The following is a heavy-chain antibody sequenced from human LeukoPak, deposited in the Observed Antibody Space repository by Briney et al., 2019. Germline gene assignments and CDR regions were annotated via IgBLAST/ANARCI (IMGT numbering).Heavy chain of an antibody. CDR2: IKQDGSEK. CDR1: EFTFSSNW. Sequence: PGGSLRLSCAASEFTFSSNWMSWVRQAPGKGLEWVANIKQDGSEKYYADPVKGRSTISRDNSKNTLYLQMNRLRTEDTAVYYCAKDLDGGTSVFDYWGEGALVTVSS. D-gene: IGHD4-23*01. J-gene: IGHJ4*02. V-gene: IGHV3-7*01. CDR3: AKDLDGGTSVFDY.